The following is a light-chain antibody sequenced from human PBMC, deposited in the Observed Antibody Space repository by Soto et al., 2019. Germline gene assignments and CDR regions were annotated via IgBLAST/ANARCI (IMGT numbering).Light chain of an antibody. V-gene: IGKV1-5*01. CDR2: DAS. Sequence: DIQMTQSPSTLSASVGDRVTITCRASQSIRSWLAWYQQKPGKAPELLIYDASSLNRGVPSRFSGSGSGTDFTLTIRRLQPDDFATYYCHQYNSYPRTFGHGTKVEIK. CDR3: HQYNSYPRT. CDR1: QSIRSW. J-gene: IGKJ1*01.